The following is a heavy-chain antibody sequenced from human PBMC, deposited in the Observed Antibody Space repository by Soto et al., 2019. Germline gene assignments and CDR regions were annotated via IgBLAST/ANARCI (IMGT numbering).Heavy chain of an antibody. CDR2: ISAYNGNT. CDR1: GYTFTSYG. J-gene: IGHJ3*02. CDR3: ARDAAWAGDSSGYFASNAFDI. Sequence: ASVKVSCKAPGYTFTSYGISWVRQAPGQGLEWMGWISAYNGNTNYAQKLQGRVTMTTDTSTSTAYMELRSLRSDDTAVYYCARDAAWAGDSSGYFASNAFDIWGQGTMVTVSS. D-gene: IGHD3-22*01. V-gene: IGHV1-18*04.